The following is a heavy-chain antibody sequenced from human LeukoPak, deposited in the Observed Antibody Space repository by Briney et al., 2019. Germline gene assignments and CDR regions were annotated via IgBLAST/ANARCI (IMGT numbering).Heavy chain of an antibody. CDR3: ARVHTATFDY. Sequence: SETLSLTCTVSGGSISSGSYYWSWIRQPAGKGLEWIGRIYTSGSTNYNPSLKGRVTISVDTSKNQFSLKLSSVTAADTAVYYCARVHTATFDYWGQGTLVTVSS. J-gene: IGHJ4*02. CDR2: IYTSGST. D-gene: IGHD5-18*01. V-gene: IGHV4-61*02. CDR1: GGSISSGSYY.